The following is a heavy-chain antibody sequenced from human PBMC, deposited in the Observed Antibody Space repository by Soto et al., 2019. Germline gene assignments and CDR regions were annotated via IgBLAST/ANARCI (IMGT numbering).Heavy chain of an antibody. CDR3: AKDRPGYSTSLHDY. V-gene: IGHV3-23*01. Sequence: EVQLLESGGGLVQPGGSLRLSCAASGFIFSTYAMSWVRQAPGKGLEWVSAITGSGGTTYYADSVKGRFTISRDNSKNTLYLQMRSLRAEDTAVYYCAKDRPGYSTSLHDYCGQGTLVTVSS. D-gene: IGHD6-13*01. J-gene: IGHJ4*02. CDR1: GFIFSTYA. CDR2: ITGSGGTT.